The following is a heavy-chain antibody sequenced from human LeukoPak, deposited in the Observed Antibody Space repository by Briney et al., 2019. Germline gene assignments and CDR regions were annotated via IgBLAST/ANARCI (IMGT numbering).Heavy chain of an antibody. CDR1: GFTLSSYA. J-gene: IGHJ4*02. D-gene: IGHD6-6*01. Sequence: GGSLRLSCAASGFTLSSYAMSWVRQAPGKGLEWVSAISGSGGSTYYADSVKGRFTISRDNSKNMLYLQMNSLRAEDTAVYYCAKGTARPTWYFDYWGQGTLVTVSS. CDR3: AKGTARPTWYFDY. CDR2: ISGSGGST. V-gene: IGHV3-23*01.